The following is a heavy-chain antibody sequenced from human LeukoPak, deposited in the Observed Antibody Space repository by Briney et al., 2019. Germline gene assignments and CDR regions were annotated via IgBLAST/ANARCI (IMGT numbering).Heavy chain of an antibody. J-gene: IGHJ5*02. CDR1: GDSINGFY. CDR2: IYTSGST. V-gene: IGHV4-4*07. CDR3: ARAYSSSWYFNWFDP. D-gene: IGHD6-13*01. Sequence: SETLSLTCTVSGDSINGFYWSWIRQPAGKGLEWIGRIYTSGSTNYNPSLKSRVTISVDTSKNQFSLKLSSVTAADTAVYFCARAYSSSWYFNWFDPWGQGTLVTVSS.